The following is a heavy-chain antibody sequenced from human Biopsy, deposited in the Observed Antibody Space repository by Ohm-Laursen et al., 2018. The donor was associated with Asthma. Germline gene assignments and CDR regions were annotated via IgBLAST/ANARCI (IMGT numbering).Heavy chain of an antibody. J-gene: IGHJ6*01. CDR3: ARKIAARGGMGV. D-gene: IGHD6-6*01. Sequence: SLRLSCAASGITFSTYGMHWVRQAPGKGLEWVSFIWYDGRKKTYADSVKGRFTISRDNSKNTLYLQMNSLRAEDTAVYYCARKIAARGGMGVWGQGTTGTVSS. V-gene: IGHV3-33*01. CDR1: GITFSTYG. CDR2: IWYDGRKK.